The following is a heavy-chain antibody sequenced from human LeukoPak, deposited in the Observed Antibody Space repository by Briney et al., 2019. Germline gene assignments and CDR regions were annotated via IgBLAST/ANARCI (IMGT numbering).Heavy chain of an antibody. V-gene: IGHV3-23*01. CDR2: FSFSGADT. J-gene: IGHJ3*02. CDR3: ARESGRITMSTYAFDI. Sequence: GGSLRLSCAASGFTFSSSAMSWVRQAPGKGLEWVSTFSFSGADTYYADSVKGRFTISRDNAKNSLYLQMNSLRAEDTAVYYCARESGRITMSTYAFDIWGQGTMVTVSS. D-gene: IGHD3-22*01. CDR1: GFTFSSSA.